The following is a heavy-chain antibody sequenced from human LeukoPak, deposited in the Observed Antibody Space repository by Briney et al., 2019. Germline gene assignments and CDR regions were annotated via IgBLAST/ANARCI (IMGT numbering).Heavy chain of an antibody. J-gene: IGHJ4*02. Sequence: ASVKVSCKASGYTFTNYGISWVRQAPGQGLEWMGWISGFSGNKNYALKFQDRVTMTTDTSTSTAYMELRSLRSDDTAVYYCARDAYSGYDSPNYWGQGTLVTVSS. CDR2: ISGFSGNK. CDR3: ARDAYSGYDSPNY. D-gene: IGHD5-12*01. V-gene: IGHV1-18*01. CDR1: GYTFTNYG.